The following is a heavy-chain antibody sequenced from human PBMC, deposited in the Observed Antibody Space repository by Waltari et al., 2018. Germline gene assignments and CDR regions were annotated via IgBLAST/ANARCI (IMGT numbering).Heavy chain of an antibody. V-gene: IGHV4-59*01. CDR2: RWN. Sequence: QVQLQESGPGLVKPSETLSLTCTVFGGSISSYYWSWIRQPPGKGLEWIGYRWNKYNPSLKSRVTISLDASKNQFSLKLSSVTAADTAVYYCARSYTVTTSPIAGYWGQGTLVTVSS. CDR1: GGSISSYY. CDR3: ARSYTVTTSPIAGY. J-gene: IGHJ4*02. D-gene: IGHD4-17*01.